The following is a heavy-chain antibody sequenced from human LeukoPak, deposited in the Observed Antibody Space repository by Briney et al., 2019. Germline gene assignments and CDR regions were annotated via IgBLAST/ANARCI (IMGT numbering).Heavy chain of an antibody. J-gene: IGHJ4*02. D-gene: IGHD1-26*01. CDR2: INHSGST. CDR3: ARARGYSGSYQSTRPFDY. V-gene: IGHV4-34*01. CDR1: GGSFSGYY. Sequence: SETLSLTCAVYGGSFSGYYWSWIRQPPGKGLEWIGEINHSGSTNYNPSLKSRVTISVDTSKNQFSLKLSSVTAADTAVYYCARARGYSGSYQSTRPFDYWGQGTLVTVSS.